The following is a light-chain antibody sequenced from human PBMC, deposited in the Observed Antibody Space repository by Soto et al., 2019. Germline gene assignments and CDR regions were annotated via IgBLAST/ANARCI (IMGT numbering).Light chain of an antibody. CDR2: NNN. CDR3: ATWDDSLDGPV. CDR1: RSNIGSNT. V-gene: IGLV1-44*01. Sequence: QSVLTQPPSASGTPGQRVTISCSGSRSNIGSNTVNWYQQLPGSAPKLLIYNNNQRPSGVPDRFSGFKSGTSASLAIGGLQSEDEADYYCATWDDSLDGPVFGGGTKQTVL. J-gene: IGLJ3*02.